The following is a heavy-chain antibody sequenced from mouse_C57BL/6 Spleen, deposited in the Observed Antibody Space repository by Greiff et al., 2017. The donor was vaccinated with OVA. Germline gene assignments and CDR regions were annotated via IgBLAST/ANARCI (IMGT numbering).Heavy chain of an antibody. D-gene: IGHD1-1*01. Sequence: EVKVVESGGDLVKPGGSLKLSCAASGFTFSSYGMSWVRQTPDKRLEWVATISSGGSYTYYPDSVKGRFTISRDNAKNTLYLQMSSLKSEDTAMYYCARPTDRDYAMDYWGQGTSVTVSS. V-gene: IGHV5-6*01. CDR1: GFTFSSYG. CDR3: ARPTDRDYAMDY. CDR2: ISSGGSYT. J-gene: IGHJ4*01.